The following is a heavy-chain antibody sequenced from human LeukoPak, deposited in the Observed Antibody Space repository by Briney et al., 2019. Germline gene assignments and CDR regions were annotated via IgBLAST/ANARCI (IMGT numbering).Heavy chain of an antibody. J-gene: IGHJ4*02. V-gene: IGHV4-34*01. CDR3: ARKRYFDSVDY. CDR1: GGSFSGYY. D-gene: IGHD3-9*01. Sequence: MSSETLSLTCAVYGGSFSGYYWSWVRQPPGKGLEWIGEINHSGSTNYNPSLKSRVTISVDTSKNQSSLKLSSVTAAGTAVYYCARKRYFDSVDYWGQGTLVTVSS. CDR2: INHSGST.